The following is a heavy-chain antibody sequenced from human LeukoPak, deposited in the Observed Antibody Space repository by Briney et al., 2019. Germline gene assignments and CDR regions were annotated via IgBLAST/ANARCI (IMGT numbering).Heavy chain of an antibody. D-gene: IGHD3-9*01. CDR1: GGSMNSYY. V-gene: IGHV4-59*08. J-gene: IGHJ4*02. CDR2: IYYSGST. CDR3: ARHVWLQPFDY. Sequence: HSETLSLTCSVSGGSMNSYYWSWIRQSPGKGLEWIGYIYYSGSTNYNPSLKSRVTISVDTSKNQFSLKLSSVTAADTAVYYCARHVWLQPFDYWGQGTLVTVSS.